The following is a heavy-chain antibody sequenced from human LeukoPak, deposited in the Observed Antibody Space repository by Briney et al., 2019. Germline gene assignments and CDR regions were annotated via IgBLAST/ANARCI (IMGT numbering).Heavy chain of an antibody. J-gene: IGHJ6*03. CDR1: GGSISSSSYY. CDR3: ARAVRYYDFWSGYYTPPGYYYMDV. V-gene: IGHV4-39*07. CDR2: IYCSGST. Sequence: SETLSLTCTVSGGSISSSSYYWGWIRQPPGKELEWIGSIYCSGSTYYNPPLKSRVTISVDTSKNQFSLKLSSVTAADTAVYYCARAVRYYDFWSGYYTPPGYYYMDVWGKGTTVTVSS. D-gene: IGHD3-3*01.